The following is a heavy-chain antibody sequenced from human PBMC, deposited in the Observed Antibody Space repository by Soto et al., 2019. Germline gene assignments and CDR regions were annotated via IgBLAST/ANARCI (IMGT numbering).Heavy chain of an antibody. J-gene: IGHJ6*02. CDR3: AKDHAGSRGGYYYYGMDV. Sequence: QVQLVESGGGVVQPGRSLRLSCAASGFTFSSYGMHWVRQAPGKGLEWVAVISYDGSNKYYADSVKGRFTISRDNSKNTLYLQMNSLRAEDTAVYYCAKDHAGSRGGYYYYGMDVWGQGTTVTVSS. CDR1: GFTFSSYG. D-gene: IGHD3-10*01. CDR2: ISYDGSNK. V-gene: IGHV3-30*18.